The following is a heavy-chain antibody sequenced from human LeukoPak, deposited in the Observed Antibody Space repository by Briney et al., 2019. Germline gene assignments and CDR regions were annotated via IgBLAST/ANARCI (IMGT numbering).Heavy chain of an antibody. D-gene: IGHD6-13*01. V-gene: IGHV1-8*01. CDR1: GYAFTSYD. Sequence: ASVKVSCKASGYAFTSYDINWVRQATGQGLEWMGWMNPNSGNTGYAQRFQGRVTMTRNTSISTAYMELSSLRSEDTAVYYCARAVGIAAAAWIYWGQGTLVTVSS. CDR3: ARAVGIAAAAWIY. J-gene: IGHJ4*02. CDR2: MNPNSGNT.